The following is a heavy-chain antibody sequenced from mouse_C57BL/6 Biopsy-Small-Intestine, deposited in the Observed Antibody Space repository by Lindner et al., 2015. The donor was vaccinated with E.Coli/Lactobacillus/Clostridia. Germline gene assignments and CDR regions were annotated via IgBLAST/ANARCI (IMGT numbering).Heavy chain of an antibody. V-gene: IGHV1-18*01. CDR2: INPNNGGS. Sequence: VQLQESGPELVKPGASVKIPCKASGYTFTDYNMDWVKQSHGKSLEWIGDINPNNGGSIYNQKFKGRATFTVDKSSNTAYMELHNLTSEDTAVYNCARVHGSSDWYFDVWGTGTTVTVSS. CDR1: GYTFTDYN. J-gene: IGHJ1*03. CDR3: ARVHGSSDWYFDV. D-gene: IGHD1-1*01.